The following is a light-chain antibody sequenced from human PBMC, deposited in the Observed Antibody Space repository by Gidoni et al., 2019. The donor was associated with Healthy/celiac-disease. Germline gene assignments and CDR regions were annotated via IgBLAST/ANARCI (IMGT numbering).Light chain of an antibody. CDR1: QSVSSN. Sequence: IVMTQSPATLSVSPGERATLSCRASQSVSSNLAWYLQKPGQAPRLHIYGASTRATGIPARFSGSGSGTEFTLTISSLQSEDFAVYYCQQYNNWPPWTFGQGTKVETK. CDR3: QQYNNWPPWT. V-gene: IGKV3-15*01. J-gene: IGKJ1*01. CDR2: GAS.